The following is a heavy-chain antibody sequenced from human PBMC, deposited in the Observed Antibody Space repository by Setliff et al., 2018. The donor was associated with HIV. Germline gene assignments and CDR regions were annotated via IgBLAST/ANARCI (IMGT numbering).Heavy chain of an antibody. V-gene: IGHV4-38-2*01. CDR3: ARHGAYEAYYDYMDV. CDR2: IYHSGTT. Sequence: KPSETLSLTCAVSGYSISSGHYWGWIRQPPEKGLEWIGSIYHSGTTYDNPSLKSRVTISVDTSKNQFSLKLSSVTAADTAVYYCARHGAYEAYYDYMDVWGKGTTVTVSS. CDR1: GYSISSGHY. J-gene: IGHJ6*03. D-gene: IGHD5-12*01.